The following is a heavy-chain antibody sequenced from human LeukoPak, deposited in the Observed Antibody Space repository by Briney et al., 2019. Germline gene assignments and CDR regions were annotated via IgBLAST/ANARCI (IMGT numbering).Heavy chain of an antibody. CDR2: ISSSSSYI. CDR1: GFTSSSYS. D-gene: IGHD6-19*01. CDR3: ARASIAVAGTFEYYFDY. V-gene: IGHV3-21*01. Sequence: GGSLRLSCAASGFTSSSYSMNWVRQAPGKGLEWVSSISSSSSYIYYADSVKGRFTISRDNAKNSLYLQMNSLRAEDTAVYYCARASIAVAGTFEYYFDYWGQGPWSPSPQ. J-gene: IGHJ4*02.